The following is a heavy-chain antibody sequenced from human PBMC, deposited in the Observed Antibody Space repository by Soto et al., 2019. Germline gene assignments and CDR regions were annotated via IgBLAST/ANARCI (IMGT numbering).Heavy chain of an antibody. V-gene: IGHV1-2*02. CDR2: ISPVTVVT. Sequence: QVQLVQSGAEVKKPGASVKVSCKASGYTFTGYYIHWVRQAPGQGPEWMGEISPVTVVTKYAQKFQVRVTMTRDTSMTPVYLELNTLSPDDAAVYYCGRGRSGELVVFYWGQGTLVSVSS. CDR3: GRGRSGELVVFY. J-gene: IGHJ4*02. CDR1: GYTFTGYY. D-gene: IGHD1-7*01.